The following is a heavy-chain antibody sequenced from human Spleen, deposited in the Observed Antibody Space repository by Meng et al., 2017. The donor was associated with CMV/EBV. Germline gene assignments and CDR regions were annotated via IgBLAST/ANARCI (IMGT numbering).Heavy chain of an antibody. Sequence: ASVQVSCKASGYTFTGYYMHWVRQAPGQGLEWMGWINPNSGGTNYAQKFQGRVTMTRDTSISTAYMELSRLRSDDTAVYYCARQTYDFWSGADYWGQGTLVTVSS. CDR1: GYTFTGYY. CDR3: ARQTYDFWSGADY. D-gene: IGHD3-3*01. V-gene: IGHV1-2*02. J-gene: IGHJ4*02. CDR2: INPNSGGT.